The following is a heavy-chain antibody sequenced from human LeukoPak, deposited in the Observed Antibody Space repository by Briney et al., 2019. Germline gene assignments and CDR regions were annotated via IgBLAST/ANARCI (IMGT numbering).Heavy chain of an antibody. D-gene: IGHD6-13*01. V-gene: IGHV3-11*01. J-gene: IGHJ4*02. CDR3: ARSERAAWMEDY. CDR1: SNYY. Sequence: SNYYWGWIRQPPGKGLEWVSYISSSGSTIYYADSVKGRFTISRDNAKNSLYLQMNSLRAEDTAVYYCARSERAAWMEDYWGQGTLVTVSS. CDR2: ISSSGSTI.